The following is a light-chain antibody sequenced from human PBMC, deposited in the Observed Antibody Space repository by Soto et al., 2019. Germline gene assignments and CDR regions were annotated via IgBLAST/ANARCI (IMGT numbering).Light chain of an antibody. CDR2: GAS. V-gene: IGKV3-15*01. CDR3: HQYSNWPLT. J-gene: IGKJ4*01. Sequence: EIVMTQSPATLSVSPGERVTLSCRASQSVNNNLAWYQQKPGQAPRLLIYGASTRATGIPAKFSGSGSATEFTLTISSLQSEDFAAYYCHQYSNWPLTFGGGTKVDIK. CDR1: QSVNNN.